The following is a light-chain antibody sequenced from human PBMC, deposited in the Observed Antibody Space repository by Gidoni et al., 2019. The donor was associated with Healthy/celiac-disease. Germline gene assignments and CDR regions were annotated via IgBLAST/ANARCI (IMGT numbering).Light chain of an antibody. CDR2: ASS. V-gene: IGKV1-39*01. Sequence: DIQMTQSPSSLSASVGDRVTITCRASQSISSYLSWYQQKPGKAPKLLIYASSSLQSGVPSRFSGSGSGTYFTLTISLLQPEDFATYYWQQSYSTPHTFGQGTKLEIK. CDR3: QQSYSTPHT. CDR1: QSISSY. J-gene: IGKJ2*01.